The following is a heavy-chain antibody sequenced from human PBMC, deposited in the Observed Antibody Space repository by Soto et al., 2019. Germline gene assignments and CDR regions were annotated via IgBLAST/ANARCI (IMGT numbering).Heavy chain of an antibody. CDR3: ARGYCSGGSCYSLIDY. V-gene: IGHV1-18*01. D-gene: IGHD2-15*01. CDR1: GYTFTSYG. CDR2: ISANNGNT. Sequence: QVQLVQSGAEVKKPGASVKVSCKASGYTFTSYGISWVRQAPGQGLEWMGWISANNGNTNYALKVQGRVTMTTDTSTSTAYMELRSLRSDDTAMYYCARGYCSGGSCYSLIDYWGQGTLVTVSS. J-gene: IGHJ4*02.